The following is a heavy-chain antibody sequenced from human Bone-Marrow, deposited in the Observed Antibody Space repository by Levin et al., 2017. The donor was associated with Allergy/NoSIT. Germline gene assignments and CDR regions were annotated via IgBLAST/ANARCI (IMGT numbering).Heavy chain of an antibody. V-gene: IGHV3-30*04. J-gene: IGHJ4*02. CDR3: AGRDTLDY. Sequence: GGSLRLSCAASRFTFSNYPIHWVRQAPGMGLDWVAVISYDGSKRYYADSVKGRFTISRDNSKNTVDLQMNSLRTEDTAVYYCAGRDTLDYWGQGTLVTVSS. CDR1: RFTFSNYP. CDR2: ISYDGSKR.